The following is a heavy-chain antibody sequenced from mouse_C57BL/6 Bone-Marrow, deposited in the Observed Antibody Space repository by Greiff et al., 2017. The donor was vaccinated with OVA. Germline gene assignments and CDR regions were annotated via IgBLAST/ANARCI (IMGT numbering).Heavy chain of an antibody. CDR1: GFTFSSYG. Sequence: EVKLVESGGDLVKPGGSLKLSCAASGFTFSSYGMSWVRQTPDKRLEWVATISSGGSYTYSPDSVKGRFTISRDNAKNTLYLQMSSLKSEDTAMYYCARHHYYGSSLYAMDYWGQGTSVTVSS. J-gene: IGHJ4*01. D-gene: IGHD1-1*01. CDR2: ISSGGSYT. CDR3: ARHHYYGSSLYAMDY. V-gene: IGHV5-6*01.